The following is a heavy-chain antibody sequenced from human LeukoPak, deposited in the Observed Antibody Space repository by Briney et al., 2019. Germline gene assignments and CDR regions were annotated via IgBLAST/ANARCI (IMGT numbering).Heavy chain of an antibody. CDR1: GFTFNTYN. J-gene: IGHJ6*03. CDR3: AREHSGYDFPGRDYYYMDV. V-gene: IGHV3-21*01. Sequence: GGSLRPSCAASGFTFNTYNMNWVRQAPGKGLEWVSSISSSSSSYIYYADSVKGRFTISRDNAKNSLYLQMNSLRAEDTAVYYCAREHSGYDFPGRDYYYMDVWGKGTTVTVPS. CDR2: ISSSSSSYI. D-gene: IGHD5-12*01.